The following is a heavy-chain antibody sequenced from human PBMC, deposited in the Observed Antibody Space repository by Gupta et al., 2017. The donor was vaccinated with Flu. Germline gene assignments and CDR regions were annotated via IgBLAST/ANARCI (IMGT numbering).Heavy chain of an antibody. CDR2: IDHSGGT. CDR1: NAPLRCYY. Sequence: QVQSQQGGAGLLTPAEPLSPPCAVYNAPLRCYYWSCIRQPPGKGPEWIGEIDHSGGTNYNPSLKSRVTMSVDTSKNQSSLTLYSVTGADTAIYYCTRLGGFTVGYNWFDPWGQGTLVTVSS. CDR3: TRLGGFTVGYNWFDP. D-gene: IGHD4-11*01. V-gene: IGHV4-34*01. J-gene: IGHJ5*02.